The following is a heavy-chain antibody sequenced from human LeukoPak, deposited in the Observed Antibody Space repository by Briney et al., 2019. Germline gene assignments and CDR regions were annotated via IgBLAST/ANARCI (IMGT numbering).Heavy chain of an antibody. CDR2: INHSGST. Sequence: SETLSLTCAVSGGSFSGYYWSWIRQPPGKGLEWIGEINHSGSTNYNPSLKSRVTISVDTSKNQFSLKLSSVTAADTAVYYCATNPFYYDSSGYYSSWGQGTLVTVSS. CDR1: GGSFSGYY. D-gene: IGHD3-22*01. CDR3: ATNPFYYDSSGYYSS. V-gene: IGHV4-34*01. J-gene: IGHJ5*02.